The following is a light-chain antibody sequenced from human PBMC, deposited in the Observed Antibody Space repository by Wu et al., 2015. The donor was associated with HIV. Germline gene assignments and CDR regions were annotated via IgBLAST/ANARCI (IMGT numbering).Light chain of an antibody. Sequence: EIVVTQSPATLSLSPGERATLSCRASQSVDSYLAWYQQKPGQPPRLLIYDTSNRATGIPARFSGSGSGTDFTLTISSLDPEDFAVYYCQHRSNWLGTFGQGTKVEI. CDR2: DTS. V-gene: IGKV3-11*01. CDR3: QHRSNWLGT. CDR1: QSVDSY. J-gene: IGKJ1*01.